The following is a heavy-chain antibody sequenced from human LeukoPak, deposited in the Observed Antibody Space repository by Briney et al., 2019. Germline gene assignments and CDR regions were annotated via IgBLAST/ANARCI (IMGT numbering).Heavy chain of an antibody. V-gene: IGHV4-39*01. CDR3: ARGQIRDGYNYDEY. Sequence: SETLSLTCTVSGGSISSSSYYWGWIRQPPGKGLEWIGSIYYSGSTYYNPSLKSRVTISVDTSKNQFSLKLSSVTAADTAVYYCARGQIRDGYNYDEYWGQGTLVTVSS. CDR2: IYYSGST. J-gene: IGHJ4*02. CDR1: GGSISSSSYY. D-gene: IGHD5-24*01.